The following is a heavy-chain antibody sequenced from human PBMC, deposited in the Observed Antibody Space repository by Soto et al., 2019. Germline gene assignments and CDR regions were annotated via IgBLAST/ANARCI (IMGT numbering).Heavy chain of an antibody. CDR1: GGSISSSNR. D-gene: IGHD3-16*02. J-gene: IGHJ3*02. CDR3: ATYPTYRDHVWGSYRTDAFDI. Sequence: KPSETLSLTCAVSGGSISSSNRWSWVRQPPGKGLEWIGEIYHSGSTNYNPSLKSRVTISVDKSKNQFSLKLSSVTAADTAVYYCATYPTYRDHVWGSYRTDAFDIWGQGTMVTVSS. V-gene: IGHV4-4*02. CDR2: IYHSGST.